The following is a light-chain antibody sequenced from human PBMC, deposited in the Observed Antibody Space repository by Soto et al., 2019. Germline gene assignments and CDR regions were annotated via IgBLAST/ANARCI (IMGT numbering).Light chain of an antibody. Sequence: AIRMTQSPSSFSASTGDRVTITCRASQGISSYLAWYQQKPGKAPKLLIYAASTLQSGVPSRFSGSGSGTDFTPTISSLQSEDFATYYCQQYYSYPPWTFGQGTKVDIK. CDR1: QGISSY. CDR3: QQYYSYPPWT. J-gene: IGKJ1*01. V-gene: IGKV1-8*01. CDR2: AAS.